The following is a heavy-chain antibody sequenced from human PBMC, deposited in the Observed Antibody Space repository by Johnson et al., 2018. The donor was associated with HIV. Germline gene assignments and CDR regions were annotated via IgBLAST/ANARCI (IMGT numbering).Heavy chain of an antibody. V-gene: IGHV3-30*04. CDR1: GFTFRTYP. Sequence: VQVVESGGGVVQPGRSLRLSCAASGFTFRTYPMHWVRQAPGKGLAWMAVVSYNEDKKYYADSVKGRFTISRDNSKNTLYLQMNSLRAEDTAIYYCARLPSGYNRDAFHIWGQGTMVTVSS. J-gene: IGHJ3*02. CDR3: ARLPSGYNRDAFHI. D-gene: IGHD5-18*01. CDR2: VSYNEDKK.